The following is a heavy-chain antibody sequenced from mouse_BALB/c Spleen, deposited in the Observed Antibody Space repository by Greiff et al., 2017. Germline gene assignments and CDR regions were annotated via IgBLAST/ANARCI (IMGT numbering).Heavy chain of an antibody. Sequence: VQLQQSGTVLARPGASVKMSCKASGYTFTSYWMHWVKQRPGQGLEWIGAIYPGNSDTSYNQKFKGKAKLTAVTSTSTAYMELSSLTNEDSAVYYGTGNYDYDWFAYWGQGTLVTVSA. CDR3: TGNYDYDWFAY. CDR2: IYPGNSDT. CDR1: GYTFTSYW. D-gene: IGHD2-4*01. J-gene: IGHJ3*01. V-gene: IGHV1-5*01.